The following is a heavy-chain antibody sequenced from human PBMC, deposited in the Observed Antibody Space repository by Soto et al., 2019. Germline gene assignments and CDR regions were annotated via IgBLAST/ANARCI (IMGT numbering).Heavy chain of an antibody. CDR2: IYPGDSDT. Sequence: PGESLKISCKGSGYSFSSYWIGWVRQMPGKGLEWMGIIYPGDSDTRYSPSFRGQVTISADKSISAAYLQWSSLKASDTAMYYCARLVYRGVATAPSDIWGQGTMVTVSS. D-gene: IGHD2-21*02. CDR3: ARLVYRGVATAPSDI. V-gene: IGHV5-51*01. CDR1: GYSFSSYW. J-gene: IGHJ3*02.